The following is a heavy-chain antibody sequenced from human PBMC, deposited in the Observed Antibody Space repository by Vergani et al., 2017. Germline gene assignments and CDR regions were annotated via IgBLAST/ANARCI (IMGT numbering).Heavy chain of an antibody. CDR3: ARDQRYYYGMDV. CDR1: GFTFSSYW. D-gene: IGHD6-25*01. CDR2: INSDGSST. Sequence: EVKLVESGGGLVQPGGSLRLSCAASGFTFSSYWMHWVRQAPGKGLVWVSRINSDGSSTTYADSVKGRFTISRDNAKNTLYLQMNSLRAEDTALYYCARDQRYYYGMDVWGQGTTVTVSS. V-gene: IGHV3-74*01. J-gene: IGHJ6*02.